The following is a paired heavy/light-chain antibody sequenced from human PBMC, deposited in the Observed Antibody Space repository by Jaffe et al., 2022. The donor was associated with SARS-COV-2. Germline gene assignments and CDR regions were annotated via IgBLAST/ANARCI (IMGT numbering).Heavy chain of an antibody. CDR2: IYYSGNA. CDR1: GGSVSSFYY. V-gene: IGHV4-59*02. Sequence: QVQLQESGPGLVKPSETLSLTCTVSGGSVSSFYYWSWIRQPPGKGLEWIGQIYYSGNANYNPSLQSRVTISVDTSKNQFSLRLTSVTAADTAVYYCARGASTSYHYTIDFWGQGTLVTVSS. D-gene: IGHD3-22*01. CDR3: ARGASTSYHYTIDF. J-gene: IGHJ4*02.
Light chain of an antibody. V-gene: IGKV1-39*01. Sequence: DIQMTQSPSSLSASVGDRVTLTCRASQSISSYLNWYQQRPGKAPKLLIYAGSNLQSGAPSRFSGSGSGTDFTLTISSLQPEDFATYYCQQSYSIPRTFGQGTKLEI. CDR3: QQSYSIPRT. CDR1: QSISSY. CDR2: AGS. J-gene: IGKJ2*02.